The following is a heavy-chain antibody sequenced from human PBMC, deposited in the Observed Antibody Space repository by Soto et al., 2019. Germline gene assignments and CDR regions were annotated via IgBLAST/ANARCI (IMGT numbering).Heavy chain of an antibody. Sequence: GGSPRLSCAASGFTFSSYAMHWVRRAPGKGLEWVAVIAYDGSNKYYADSVKGRFTISRDNSKTTLYLQMNSLRAEDTAVYYCARKPSYHFFAGYYSVDYWGQGTLVTVSS. V-gene: IGHV3-30-3*01. CDR1: GFTFSSYA. J-gene: IGHJ4*02. D-gene: IGHD3-9*01. CDR2: IAYDGSNK. CDR3: ARKPSYHFFAGYYSVDY.